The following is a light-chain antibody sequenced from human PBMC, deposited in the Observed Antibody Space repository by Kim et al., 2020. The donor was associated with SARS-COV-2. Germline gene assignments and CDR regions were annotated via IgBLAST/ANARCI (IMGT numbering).Light chain of an antibody. CDR3: QQYGSSPQDT. V-gene: IGKV3-20*01. Sequence: PGERATLSCRASQSVSSSYLAWYQQKPGQAPRLLIYGVSSRATGIPDRFSGSGSGTDFTLTISRLEPEDFAVYYCQQYGSSPQDTFGQGTRLEIK. CDR1: QSVSSSY. J-gene: IGKJ5*01. CDR2: GVS.